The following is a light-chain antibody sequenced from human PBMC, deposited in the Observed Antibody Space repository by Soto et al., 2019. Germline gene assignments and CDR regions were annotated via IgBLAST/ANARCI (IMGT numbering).Light chain of an antibody. CDR2: GVT. V-gene: IGLV2-14*01. J-gene: IGLJ1*01. Sequence: QSALTQPASVSGSPGQSITISCTGSGSDIGAYNYVSWYQQHPGKAPQLFIHGVTRRPSGVSSRFSASKSAYTASLTISGLQAEDEANYYCSSFTTSDFYVFGHGTQLTVL. CDR3: SSFTTSDFYV. CDR1: GSDIGAYNY.